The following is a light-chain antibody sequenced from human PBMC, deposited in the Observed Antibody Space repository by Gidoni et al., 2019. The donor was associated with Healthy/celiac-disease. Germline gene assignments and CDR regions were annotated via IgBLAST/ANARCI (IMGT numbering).Light chain of an antibody. CDR2: YAS. V-gene: IGKV3-11*01. CDR3: QQRSNWPTLLT. CDR1: QSVSSY. J-gene: IGKJ4*01. Sequence: IMSTHSPSTLSFSPGESATLSCRASQSVSSYLASYQQKPSQAPRLLIYYASKRATGIPATFSGSGSGTDLNLTISSREPEDFAVYYCQQRSNWPTLLTFGGGTKVEIK.